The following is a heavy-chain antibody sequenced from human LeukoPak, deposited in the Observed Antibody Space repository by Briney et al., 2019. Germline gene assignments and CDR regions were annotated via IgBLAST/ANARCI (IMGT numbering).Heavy chain of an antibody. V-gene: IGHV3-30*02. CDR1: GFTFTDYG. CDR3: AAYYYDSSGYSPTDAFDI. D-gene: IGHD3-22*01. J-gene: IGHJ3*02. Sequence: GGSLRLSCATSGFTFTDYGMQWVRQAPGKGLEWVAFIRYDGSNKYYADSVKGRFTISRDNSKNTLYLQMNSLRAEDTAVYYCAAYYYDSSGYSPTDAFDIWGQGTMVTVSS. CDR2: IRYDGSNK.